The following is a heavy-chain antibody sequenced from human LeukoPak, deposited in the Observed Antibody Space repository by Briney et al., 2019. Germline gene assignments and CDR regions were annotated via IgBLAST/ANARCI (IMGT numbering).Heavy chain of an antibody. V-gene: IGHV1-46*01. CDR3: AMGETVTTPPRDY. CDR2: INPSGGST. J-gene: IGHJ4*02. Sequence: ASVKVSCKASGYTFTGYYMHWVRQAPGQGLEWMGIINPSGGSTSYAQKFQGRVTMTTDTSTGTAYMELTSLRSDDTAVYYCAMGETVTTPPRDYWGQGTLVTVSS. D-gene: IGHD4-17*01. CDR1: GYTFTGYY.